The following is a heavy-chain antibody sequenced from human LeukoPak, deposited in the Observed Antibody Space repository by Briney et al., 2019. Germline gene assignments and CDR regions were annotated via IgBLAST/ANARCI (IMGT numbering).Heavy chain of an antibody. V-gene: IGHV4-39*01. J-gene: IGHJ5*02. CDR3: ARLGSIAARPSWFDP. D-gene: IGHD6-6*01. CDR2: IYYSGST. Sequence: PSETLSLTCTVSGGSISSSSYYWGWIRQPPGKGLEWIGSIYYSGSTNYNPSLKSRVTISVDTSKNQFSLKLSSVTAADTAVYYCARLGSIAARPSWFDPWGQGTLVTVSS. CDR1: GGSISSSSYY.